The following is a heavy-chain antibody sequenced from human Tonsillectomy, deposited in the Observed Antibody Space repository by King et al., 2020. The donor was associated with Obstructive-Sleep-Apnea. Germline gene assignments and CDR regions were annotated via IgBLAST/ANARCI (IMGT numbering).Heavy chain of an antibody. D-gene: IGHD1-1*01. Sequence: VQLVESGGGLVRPGGSLRLSCAASGLTFKNYAFSWVRQAPGKGLEWGSGINGAGKVPRPADSGLCRFTISRDNSKSTLFLKMDSLRDEDTAIYFWANVNWNDPIVGGGQGTLVIVSS. V-gene: IGHV3-23*04. CDR3: ANVNWNDPIVG. CDR2: INGAGKVP. CDR1: GLTFKNYA. J-gene: IGHJ4*02.